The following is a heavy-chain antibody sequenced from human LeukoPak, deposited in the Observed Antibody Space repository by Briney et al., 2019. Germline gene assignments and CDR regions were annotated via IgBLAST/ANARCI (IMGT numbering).Heavy chain of an antibody. V-gene: IGHV3-30*02. J-gene: IGHJ4*02. CDR2: IRYDGSNK. D-gene: IGHD1-26*01. CDR1: GFTFSSYG. Sequence: GGSLRLSCAASGFTFSSYGMHWVRQAPRKGLEWVAFIRYDGSNKYYADSVKGRFTISRDNSKNTLYLQMNSLRAEDTAVYYCAKDRGGSYFGSAFDYWGQGTLVTVSS. CDR3: AKDRGGSYFGSAFDY.